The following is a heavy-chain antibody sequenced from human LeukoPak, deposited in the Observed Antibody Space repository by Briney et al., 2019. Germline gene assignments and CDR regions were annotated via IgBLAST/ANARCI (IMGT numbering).Heavy chain of an antibody. CDR1: GGSISTYY. D-gene: IGHD5-18*01. J-gene: IGHJ4*02. V-gene: IGHV4-59*08. CDR2: VYYSGST. CDR3: ARLRYSYNYYFDY. Sequence: PSETLSLTCTVSGGSISTYYWSWIRQPPGKGLEWIGYVYYSGSTNYNPSLQSRVAISVDTSKNQFSLKLSSVTAADTAVYYCARLRYSYNYYFDYWGQGTLVTVSS.